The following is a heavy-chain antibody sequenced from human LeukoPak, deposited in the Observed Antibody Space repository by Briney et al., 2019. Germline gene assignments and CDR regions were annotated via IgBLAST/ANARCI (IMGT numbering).Heavy chain of an antibody. V-gene: IGHV6-1*01. CDR1: GDSVSSNSAA. J-gene: IGHJ6*02. Sequence: SQTLSLTCAISGDSVSSNSAAGNWIRQSPSRGLEWLGRTYYRSKWYNDYAVSVKSRITINPDTSKNQFSLQLNSVTPEDTAVYYCARDRSYGTHYYYYYGMDVWGQGTTVTVSS. D-gene: IGHD5-18*01. CDR3: ARDRSYGTHYYYYYGMDV. CDR2: TYYRSKWYN.